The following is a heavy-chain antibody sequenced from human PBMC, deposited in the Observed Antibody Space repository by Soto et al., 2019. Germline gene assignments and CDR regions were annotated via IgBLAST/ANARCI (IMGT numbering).Heavy chain of an antibody. V-gene: IGHV1-18*04. CDR1: GYTFTSYG. Sequence: ASVKVSCKASGYTFTSYGISWVRQAPGQGLEWMGWISSYNGNTNYAQKVQGRVTLTTDTSTSITSMELRSPRSDDTAVYYCARGPRYCSTTTCFSGVTWFDPWGQGTLVTVSS. CDR2: ISSYNGNT. D-gene: IGHD2-2*01. J-gene: IGHJ5*02. CDR3: ARGPRYCSTTTCFSGVTWFDP.